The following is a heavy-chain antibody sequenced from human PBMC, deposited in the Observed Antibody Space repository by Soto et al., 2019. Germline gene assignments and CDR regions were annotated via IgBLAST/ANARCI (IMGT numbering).Heavy chain of an antibody. CDR1: GGSISSSDYY. CDR3: ARNPRSVVDYYFDY. Sequence: SETLSLTCTVSGGSISSSDYYWSWIRQPPGKGLEWIGYIYYSGSTYYNPSLKSRVTISVDTSKNQFSLKLSSVTAADTAVYYCARNPRSVVDYYFDYWGQGTLVTVSS. V-gene: IGHV4-30-4*01. D-gene: IGHD2-15*01. CDR2: IYYSGST. J-gene: IGHJ4*02.